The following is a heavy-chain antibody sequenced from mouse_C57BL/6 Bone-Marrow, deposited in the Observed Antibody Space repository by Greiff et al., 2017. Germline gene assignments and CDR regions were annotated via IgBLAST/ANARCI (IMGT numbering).Heavy chain of an antibody. V-gene: IGHV1-19*01. D-gene: IGHD1-1*01. Sequence: VQLKQSGPVLVKPGASVKMSCKASGYTFTDYYMNWVKQSHGKSLEWIGVINPYNGGTSYNQKFKGKATLTVDKSSSTAYMELNSLTSEDSAVYYCARIFLITTVVPFDYWGQGTTLTVSS. CDR3: ARIFLITTVVPFDY. J-gene: IGHJ2*01. CDR2: INPYNGGT. CDR1: GYTFTDYY.